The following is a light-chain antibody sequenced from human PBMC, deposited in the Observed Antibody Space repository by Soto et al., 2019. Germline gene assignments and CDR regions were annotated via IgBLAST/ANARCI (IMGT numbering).Light chain of an antibody. CDR1: SGSIASNY. CDR3: QSYDSSTVV. Sequence: NFMLTQPHSVSESPGQTVTISCTRSSGSIASNYLQWYQQRPGSAPTTVIYEDNQRPSGVPDRFSGSIDSSSNSASLTISGVKTEDEADYYCQSYDSSTVVFGGGTELTVL. J-gene: IGLJ2*01. V-gene: IGLV6-57*04. CDR2: EDN.